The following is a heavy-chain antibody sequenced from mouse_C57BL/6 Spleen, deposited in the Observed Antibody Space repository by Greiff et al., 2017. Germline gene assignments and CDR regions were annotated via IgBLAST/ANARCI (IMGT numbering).Heavy chain of an antibody. Sequence: QVQLQQSGPELVKPGASVKISCKASGYAFSSSWMNWVKQRPGKGLEWIGRIYPGDGDTNYNGKFKGKATLTADKSSSTAYMQLSSLTSEDSAVYFCERWGVPYYGYDEGHWYFEGWGTGTTVT. CDR1: GYAFSSSW. D-gene: IGHD2-2*01. CDR2: IYPGDGDT. CDR3: ERWGVPYYGYDEGHWYFEG. V-gene: IGHV1-82*01. J-gene: IGHJ1*03.